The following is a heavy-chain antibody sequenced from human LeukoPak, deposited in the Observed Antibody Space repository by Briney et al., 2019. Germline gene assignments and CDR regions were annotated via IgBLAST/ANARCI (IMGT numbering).Heavy chain of an antibody. V-gene: IGHV3-30*02. CDR3: AKVADYGDYGYFDY. Sequence: PGGSLRLSCAASGFTFSSYGMHWVRQAPGKGLERVAVIRYDGSNRYYADSVKGRFTISRDNSKNTLYLQMNSLRAEDTAVYYCAKVADYGDYGYFDYWGQGTLVTVSS. D-gene: IGHD4-17*01. CDR1: GFTFSSYG. CDR2: IRYDGSNR. J-gene: IGHJ4*02.